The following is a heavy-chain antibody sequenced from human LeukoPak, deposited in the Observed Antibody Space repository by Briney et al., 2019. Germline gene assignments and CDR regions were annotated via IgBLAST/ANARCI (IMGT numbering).Heavy chain of an antibody. CDR2: MNPNSGNT. CDR1: GYTFTSYD. J-gene: IGHJ6*02. Sequence: ASVKVSCKASGYTFTSYDINWVRQATGQGLEWMGWMNPNSGNTGYAQKFQGRVTMTWNTSISTAYMELSSLRSEDTAVYYCARGSIYYYGMDVCGQGTTVTVSS. CDR3: ARGSIYYYGMDV. V-gene: IGHV1-8*01.